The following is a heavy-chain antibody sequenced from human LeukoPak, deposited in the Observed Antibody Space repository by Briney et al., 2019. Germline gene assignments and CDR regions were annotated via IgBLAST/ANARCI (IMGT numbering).Heavy chain of an antibody. CDR3: ARLSQTPDYYSSGGYYYLGY. D-gene: IGHD3-22*01. CDR2: MNPNTGRT. J-gene: IGHJ4*02. V-gene: IGHV1-8*01. Sequence: GASVKVSCKASRYTFTSYDINWVREAAGQGLEWMGWMNPNTGRTGFAQKFQGRLTMTKDTSISTAYMELSSLRSEDTAVYYCARLSQTPDYYSSGGYYYLGYWGQGTPVTVS. CDR1: RYTFTSYD.